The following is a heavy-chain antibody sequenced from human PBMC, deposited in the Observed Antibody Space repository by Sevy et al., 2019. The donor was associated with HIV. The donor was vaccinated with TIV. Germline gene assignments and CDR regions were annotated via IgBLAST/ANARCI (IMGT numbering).Heavy chain of an antibody. J-gene: IGHJ4*02. Sequence: ASVKVSCKASGYTFTSYGISWVRQAPGQGLEWMGWISAYNGNTNYAQKLQGRVTMTTDTSTSTAYMELRSLRSDDPAVYYCARDSSTYYYDSSGYYGPTRYFDYWGQGTLVTVSS. V-gene: IGHV1-18*01. CDR3: ARDSSTYYYDSSGYYGPTRYFDY. CDR1: GYTFTSYG. D-gene: IGHD3-22*01. CDR2: ISAYNGNT.